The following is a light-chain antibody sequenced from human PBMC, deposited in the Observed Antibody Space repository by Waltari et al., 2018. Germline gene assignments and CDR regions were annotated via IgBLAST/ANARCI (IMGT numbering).Light chain of an antibody. Sequence: EIVLTQSPGTLSLSPGERATLSCGASQSVGRSLAWYQQKPGRAPRLLLYDASSRATGIPDRFSGSGLGTDFSLTISRLEPEDFAVYYCQHYVRLPVTFGQGTKVEIK. CDR1: QSVGRS. CDR2: DAS. CDR3: QHYVRLPVT. J-gene: IGKJ1*01. V-gene: IGKV3-20*01.